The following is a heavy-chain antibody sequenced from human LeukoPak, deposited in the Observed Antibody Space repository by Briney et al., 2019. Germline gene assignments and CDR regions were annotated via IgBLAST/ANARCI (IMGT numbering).Heavy chain of an antibody. Sequence: SVKVSCKASGGTFSSYAISWVRQAPGQGLEWMGGIIPIFGTANYAQKFQGRVTITADESTSTAYMELSSLRSEDTAVYYCARGIVVVSMGEYAFDIWGQGTMVTVSS. CDR1: GGTFSSYA. D-gene: IGHD3-22*01. V-gene: IGHV1-69*13. J-gene: IGHJ3*02. CDR2: IIPIFGTA. CDR3: ARGIVVVSMGEYAFDI.